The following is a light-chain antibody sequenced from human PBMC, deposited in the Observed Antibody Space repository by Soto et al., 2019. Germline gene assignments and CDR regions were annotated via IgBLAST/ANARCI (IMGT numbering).Light chain of an antibody. Sequence: QSALTQPASVSGSPGQSITISCTGTSSDVGSYNLVSWYQQHPCKSPKLMIYEGSKRPSGVSNRFSGSKSGNTASLTISGLQAEDEADYDCCSYAGSSTFVVFGGGTQRTGL. J-gene: IGLJ2*01. CDR3: CSYAGSSTFVV. V-gene: IGLV2-23*03. CDR2: EGS. CDR1: SSDVGSYNL.